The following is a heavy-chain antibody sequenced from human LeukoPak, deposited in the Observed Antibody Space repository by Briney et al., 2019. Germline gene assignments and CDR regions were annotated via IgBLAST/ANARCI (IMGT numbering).Heavy chain of an antibody. Sequence: GGSLRLSCAASGFTFSSYAMHWVRQAPGKGLEWVAVISYDGSNKYYADSVKGRFTISRDNSKNTLYLQMNSLRAEDTAVYYCARDRVGYCSGGSCPYYYYMDVWGKGTTVTVSS. J-gene: IGHJ6*03. CDR3: ARDRVGYCSGGSCPYYYYMDV. V-gene: IGHV3-30*04. CDR2: ISYDGSNK. D-gene: IGHD2-15*01. CDR1: GFTFSSYA.